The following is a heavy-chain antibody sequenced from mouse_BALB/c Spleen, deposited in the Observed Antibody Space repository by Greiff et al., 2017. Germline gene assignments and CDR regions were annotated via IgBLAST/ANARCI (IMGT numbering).Heavy chain of an antibody. CDR3: ARDGNYESSFAY. J-gene: IGHJ3*01. CDR2: IYPGGGYT. V-gene: IGHV1-63*02. D-gene: IGHD2-1*01. Sequence: QVHVKQSGAELVRPGTSVKISCKASGYTFTNYWLGWVKQRPGHGLEWIGDIYPGGGYTNYNEKFKGKATLTADTSSSTAYMQLSSLTSEDSAVYFCARDGNYESSFAYWGQGTLVTVSA. CDR1: GYTFTNYW.